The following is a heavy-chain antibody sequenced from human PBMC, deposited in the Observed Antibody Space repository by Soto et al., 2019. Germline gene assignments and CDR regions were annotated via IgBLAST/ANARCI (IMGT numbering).Heavy chain of an antibody. CDR1: GGSISSGGYS. Sequence: PSETLSLTCAVSGGSISSGGYSWSWIRQPPGKGLEWIGYIYHSGSTYYNPSLKSRVTISVDRSKNQFSLKLSSVTAADTAVYYCARSGGTGYSYGPLDYWGQGTLVTVSS. CDR2: IYHSGST. V-gene: IGHV4-30-2*01. J-gene: IGHJ4*02. D-gene: IGHD5-18*01. CDR3: ARSGGTGYSYGPLDY.